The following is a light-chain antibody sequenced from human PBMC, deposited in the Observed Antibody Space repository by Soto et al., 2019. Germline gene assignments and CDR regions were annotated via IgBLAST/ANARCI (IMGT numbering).Light chain of an antibody. CDR3: LLYFGIGADRV. CDR2: STS. J-gene: IGLJ2*01. CDR1: TGVVTSGNY. Sequence: QAVVTQEPSVTVSPGGTVTLTCASNTGVVTSGNYPNWFQQRPGQAPRALIYSTSNKHSWTPARFSGSLLGGKAALTVSGVQPEDEADYYCLLYFGIGADRVFGGGTKLTVL. V-gene: IGLV7-43*01.